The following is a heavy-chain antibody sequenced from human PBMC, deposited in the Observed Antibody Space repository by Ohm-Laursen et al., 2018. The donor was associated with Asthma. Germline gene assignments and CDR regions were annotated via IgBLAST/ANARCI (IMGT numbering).Heavy chain of an antibody. V-gene: IGHV3-74*01. D-gene: IGHD4-17*01. CDR1: GYTFSRYS. CDR3: TRGGHYGSYFDY. CDR2: VYGDGSNT. Sequence: GSLRLSCAASGYTFSRYSIHWVRQAPGKGLVWVSRVYGDGSNTIYADSVKGRFTISRDNAKNTLYLQMNSLRAEDTAVYYCTRGGHYGSYFDYWGQGTLVTVSS. J-gene: IGHJ4*02.